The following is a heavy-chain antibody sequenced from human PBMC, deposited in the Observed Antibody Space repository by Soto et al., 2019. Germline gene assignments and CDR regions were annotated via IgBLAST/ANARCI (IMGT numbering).Heavy chain of an antibody. J-gene: IGHJ6*02. V-gene: IGHV3-48*03. CDR3: AREVYIVASFYYYGMDV. Sequence: EVQLVESGGGLVQPGGSLRLSCAAAGFIFSDYDMNWVRQAPGKGLEWVSYISSSGSTIDYADSVKGRFTISRDNTKNSLYLQMNSLRAEDTAVYYCAREVYIVASFYYYGMDVWGQGTTVTVS. CDR2: ISSSGSTI. D-gene: IGHD5-12*01. CDR1: GFIFSDYD.